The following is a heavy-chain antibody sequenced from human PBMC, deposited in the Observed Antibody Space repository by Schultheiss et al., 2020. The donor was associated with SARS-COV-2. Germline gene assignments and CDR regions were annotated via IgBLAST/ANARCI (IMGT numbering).Heavy chain of an antibody. CDR3: ARGRDGYNYFDY. J-gene: IGHJ4*02. D-gene: IGHD5-24*01. CDR2: INSDGSST. Sequence: GESLKISCAASGFTFSSYWMHCVRQAPGKGLVWVSRINSDGSSTSYADSVKGRFTISRDNAKNSLYLQMNSLRAEDMALYYCARGRDGYNYFDYWGQGTLVTVSS. V-gene: IGHV3-74*01. CDR1: GFTFSSYW.